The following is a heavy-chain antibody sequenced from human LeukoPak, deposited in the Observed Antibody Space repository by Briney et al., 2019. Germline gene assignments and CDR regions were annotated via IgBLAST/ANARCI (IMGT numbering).Heavy chain of an antibody. V-gene: IGHV6-1*01. CDR1: GDSVSSNSAA. J-gene: IGHJ6*03. D-gene: IGHD1-14*01. Sequence: SQTLSLTCALSGDSVSSNSAAWNWIRQSPSRGLEWLGRAYYRSKWYNDYAVSVKSRITINPDTSKNQFSLQLNSVTPEDTAVYYCAGGEPYYYYMDVWGKGTTVTVSS. CDR2: AYYRSKWYN. CDR3: AGGEPYYYYMDV.